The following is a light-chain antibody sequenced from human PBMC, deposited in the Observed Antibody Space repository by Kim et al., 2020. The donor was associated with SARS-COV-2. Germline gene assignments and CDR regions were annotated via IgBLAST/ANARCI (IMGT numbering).Light chain of an antibody. J-gene: IGKJ4*01. CDR1: QSVTSTF. Sequence: EIVLTQSPGTLSLSPGERATLSCRASQSVTSTFMAWYQQKPGQAPRLLISGASSRATGIPDRFSGSGSGTDFTLTIIRLEPEDFAVYYCQQYGSSPITFGGGTKVDIK. CDR3: QQYGSSPIT. V-gene: IGKV3-20*01. CDR2: GAS.